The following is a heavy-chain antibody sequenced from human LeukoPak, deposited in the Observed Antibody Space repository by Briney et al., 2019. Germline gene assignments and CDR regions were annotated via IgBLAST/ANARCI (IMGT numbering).Heavy chain of an antibody. CDR2: IYYGGST. CDR1: GGSISSGDYY. Sequence: PSETLSLTCTVSGGSISSGDYYWGWIRQPPGKGLEWIGSIYYGGSTYYNPSLKSRVIISVDTSMNQFSLKLSFVTTADTAVYYCARALGYCSGGSCTRGYNWFDPWGQGTLVTVPS. CDR3: ARALGYCSGGSCTRGYNWFDP. D-gene: IGHD2-15*01. V-gene: IGHV4-39*01. J-gene: IGHJ5*02.